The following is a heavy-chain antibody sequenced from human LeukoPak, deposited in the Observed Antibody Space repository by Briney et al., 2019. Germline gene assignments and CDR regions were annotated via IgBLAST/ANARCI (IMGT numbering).Heavy chain of an antibody. D-gene: IGHD1-26*01. CDR1: GFTFSSYA. V-gene: IGHV3-64*01. J-gene: IGHJ4*02. CDR2: ISSNGGST. CDR3: ARTWGIVGATDY. Sequence: GGSLRLSCAASGFTFSSYAMHWVRQAPGKGLEYVSAISSNGGSTYYANSVKGRFTISRDNSKNTLYLQMGSLRAEDMAVYYCARTWGIVGATDYWGQGTLVTVSS.